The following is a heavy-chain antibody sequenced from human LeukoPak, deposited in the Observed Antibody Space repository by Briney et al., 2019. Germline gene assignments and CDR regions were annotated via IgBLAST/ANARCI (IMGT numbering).Heavy chain of an antibody. D-gene: IGHD6-13*01. CDR2: ISASGGST. Sequence: GGSLRLSCAASGFIFNSYLMSWARQVPGQGLEWVSTISASGGSTYYADSVKGRFTISRDNSENMLYLRMNSLRAEDTAVYFCATSNTWRSWFDPWGQGTLVTVSS. CDR3: ATSNTWRSWFDP. V-gene: IGHV3-23*01. J-gene: IGHJ5*02. CDR1: GFIFNSYL.